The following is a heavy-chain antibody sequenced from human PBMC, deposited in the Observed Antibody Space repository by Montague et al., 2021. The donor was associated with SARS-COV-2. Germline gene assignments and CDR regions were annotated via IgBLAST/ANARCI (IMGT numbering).Heavy chain of an antibody. Sequence: SLRLSCAASGFTFSSYGMHWVRQALGKGLEWVAVISYDGSNKYYADSVKGRFTISRDNSKNTLYLQMNSLRAEDTAVYYCAKDYETLLGVPAASQPLDYWGQGTLVTVSS. J-gene: IGHJ4*02. CDR1: GFTFSSYG. CDR3: AKDYETLLGVPAASQPLDY. V-gene: IGHV3-30*18. D-gene: IGHD2-2*01. CDR2: ISYDGSNK.